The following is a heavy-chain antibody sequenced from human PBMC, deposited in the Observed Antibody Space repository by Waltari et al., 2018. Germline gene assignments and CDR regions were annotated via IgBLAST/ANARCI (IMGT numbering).Heavy chain of an antibody. V-gene: IGHV2-5*01. CDR3: AHKSNVDIVAYLFDY. J-gene: IGHJ4*02. D-gene: IGHD5-12*01. CDR2: IYWNDDK. CDR1: GFSLSTSGVG. Sequence: QITLKESGPTLVKPTQTLTLTCTFSGFSLSTSGVGVGWIRQPPGKALEWLALIYWNDDKRYSPSLKSRLTITKDTSKNQVVLTMTNMDPVDTATYYCAHKSNVDIVAYLFDYWGQGTLVTVSS.